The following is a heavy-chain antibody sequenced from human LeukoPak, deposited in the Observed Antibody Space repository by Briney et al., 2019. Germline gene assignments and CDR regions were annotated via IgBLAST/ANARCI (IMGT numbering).Heavy chain of an antibody. J-gene: IGHJ4*02. D-gene: IGHD3-9*01. V-gene: IGHV4-34*01. CDR1: GGSFSGYY. Sequence: SETLSLTCAVYGGSFSGYYWSWIRQPPGKGLEWIGEINHSGSTNYNPSLKSRVTISVDTSKNQFSLKLSSVTAADTAVYYCARLLRYFDWLPSHLDYWGQGTLVTVSS. CDR3: ARLLRYFDWLPSHLDY. CDR2: INHSGST.